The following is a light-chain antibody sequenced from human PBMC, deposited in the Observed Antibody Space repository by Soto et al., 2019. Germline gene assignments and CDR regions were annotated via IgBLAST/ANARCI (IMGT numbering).Light chain of an antibody. J-gene: IGLJ2*01. CDR3: QSYDSSLRAV. V-gene: IGLV1-40*01. CDR2: ANN. Sequence: QSVLTQSPSVSGAAGQRVTISCTGSSSNIGAGYDVHWYQLLPGTAPKLLIYANNNRPSGVPDRFSGSKSGTSASLAITGLQAEDEADYYCQSYDSSLRAVFGGGTKLTVL. CDR1: SSNIGAGYD.